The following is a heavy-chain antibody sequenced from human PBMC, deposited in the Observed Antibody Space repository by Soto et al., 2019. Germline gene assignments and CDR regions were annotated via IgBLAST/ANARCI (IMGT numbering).Heavy chain of an antibody. CDR3: ERVRGYAYGGAFDI. D-gene: IGHD5-18*01. Sequence: GGSLRLSCAATGFTFSSYTINWVRQAPGKGLEWVSYISGSGRTTYYADSVKGRFTISRDNAKNSVSLQLSSLRDEDAAVYYCERVRGYAYGGAFDIWGQGTMVTVSS. J-gene: IGHJ3*02. CDR1: GFTFSSYT. V-gene: IGHV3-48*02. CDR2: ISGSGRTT.